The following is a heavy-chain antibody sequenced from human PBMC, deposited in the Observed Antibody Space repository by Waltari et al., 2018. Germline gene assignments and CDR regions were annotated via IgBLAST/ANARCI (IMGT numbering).Heavy chain of an antibody. Sequence: QVQLVQSGAEVKKPGASVKVSCKASGYTFTGYTIHWVRQAPGQGLEWMGWINADNGNTKYSQKVQGRVTITRDTSANTADMELSSLRSEDTAVYYCARAYCINGVCYSGYYFDYWGQGTLVTVSS. V-gene: IGHV1-3*01. D-gene: IGHD2-8*01. CDR1: GYTFTGYT. J-gene: IGHJ4*02. CDR2: INADNGNT. CDR3: ARAYCINGVCYSGYYFDY.